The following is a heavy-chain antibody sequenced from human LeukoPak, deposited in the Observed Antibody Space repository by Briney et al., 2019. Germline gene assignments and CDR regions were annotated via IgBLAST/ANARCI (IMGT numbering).Heavy chain of an antibody. CDR1: GFTFSDYA. J-gene: IGHJ4*02. D-gene: IGHD1-7*01. CDR2: ISYDGSDK. CDR3: AKVRVVFNWNYAYYFDY. Sequence: PGRSLRLSCAASGFTFSDYAMHWVRQAPGKGLEWVALISYDGSDKYYADSVKGRFTISRDNSMNTLYLQMNSLRVDDTAVYYCAKVRVVFNWNYAYYFDYWGQGTLVTVSS. V-gene: IGHV3-30*18.